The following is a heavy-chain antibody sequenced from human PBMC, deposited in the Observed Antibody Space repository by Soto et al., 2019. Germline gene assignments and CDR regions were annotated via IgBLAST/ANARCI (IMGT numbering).Heavy chain of an antibody. D-gene: IGHD3-10*01. CDR1: GFTFSSCA. CDR3: AKRTPSGSLQPFDY. Sequence: GSLRLSCAASGFTFSSCAMSWVRQAPGKGLEWVSGISGGSGSSYYADSVKGRFIISRDNSKNSLYLQMNSLRAEDTAVYYCAKRTPSGSLQPFDYWGQGTLVTVSS. V-gene: IGHV3-23*01. CDR2: ISGGSGSS. J-gene: IGHJ4*02.